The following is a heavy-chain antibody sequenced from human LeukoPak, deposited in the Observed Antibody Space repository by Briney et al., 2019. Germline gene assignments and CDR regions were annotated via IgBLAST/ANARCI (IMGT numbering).Heavy chain of an antibody. Sequence: GGSLRLSCAASGFTFSSYAMHWVRQAPGKGLEYVSAISSNGGSTYYANSVKGRFTISRDNSKNTLYLQMGSLRAEYMAVYYCARWGGGYDFGYYYYGMDVWGQGTTVTVSS. D-gene: IGHD5-12*01. CDR3: ARWGGGYDFGYYYYGMDV. CDR2: ISSNGGST. CDR1: GFTFSSYA. V-gene: IGHV3-64*01. J-gene: IGHJ6*02.